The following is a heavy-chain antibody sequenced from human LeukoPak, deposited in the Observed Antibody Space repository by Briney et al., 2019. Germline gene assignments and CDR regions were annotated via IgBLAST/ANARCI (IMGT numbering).Heavy chain of an antibody. CDR2: VYSGGST. D-gene: IGHD1-26*01. J-gene: IGHJ4*02. CDR1: GFTFNRYG. V-gene: IGHV3-53*01. Sequence: GRSLRLSCADSGFTFNRYGMHWVRQAPGKGLEWVSVVYSGGSTYYADSVKGRFIISRDDSKNMLYLQMNSLRAEDTAVYYCASHTVGATLGYWGQGTLVTVSS. CDR3: ASHTVGATLGY.